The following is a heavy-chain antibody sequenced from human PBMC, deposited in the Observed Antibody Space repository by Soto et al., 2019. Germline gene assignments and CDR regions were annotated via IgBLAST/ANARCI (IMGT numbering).Heavy chain of an antibody. CDR3: VRDRYSSSGWFDP. D-gene: IGHD3-10*01. Sequence: LSLTCAISGDSVSSYSAAWNWIRQSPSGGLEWLGRTYYGSRFFSDYAESVKSRIIINPDTSKNQFSLQLKSVTPEDTAVYYCVRDRYSSSGWFDPWGQGTPVTVSS. CDR1: GDSVSSYSAA. CDR2: TYYGSRFFS. V-gene: IGHV6-1*01. J-gene: IGHJ5*02.